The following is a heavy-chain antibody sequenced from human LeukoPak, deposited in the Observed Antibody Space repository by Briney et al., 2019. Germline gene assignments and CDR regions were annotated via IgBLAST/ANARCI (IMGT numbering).Heavy chain of an antibody. CDR1: GFTFSSYA. CDR3: AKDLSHYYGSGSYSDY. Sequence: GGSLRLSCAASGFTFSSYAMSWVRQAPGKGLEWVSAISGSGGSTYYADSVKGRFTISRDNSKNTLYLQMNSLRAEDTAVYHCAKDLSHYYGSGSYSDYWGQGTLVTVSS. D-gene: IGHD3-10*01. V-gene: IGHV3-23*01. CDR2: ISGSGGST. J-gene: IGHJ4*02.